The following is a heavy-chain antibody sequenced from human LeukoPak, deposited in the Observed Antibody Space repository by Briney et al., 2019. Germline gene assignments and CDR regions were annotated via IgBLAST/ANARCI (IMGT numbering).Heavy chain of an antibody. V-gene: IGHV1-18*01. Sequence: ASVKVSCKASGYTFTSYGISWVRQAPGQGLEWMGWISAYNGNTNYAQKLQGRVTMTTDTSTSTAYMELRSLRSDDTAVYYCARDYSSSPWSPDYYYYMDVWGKGTTVTVSS. CDR1: GYTFTSYG. CDR3: ARDYSSSPWSPDYYYYMDV. J-gene: IGHJ6*03. CDR2: ISAYNGNT. D-gene: IGHD6-6*01.